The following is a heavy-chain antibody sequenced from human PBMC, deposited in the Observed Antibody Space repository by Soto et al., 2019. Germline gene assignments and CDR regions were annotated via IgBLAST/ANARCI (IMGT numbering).Heavy chain of an antibody. CDR2: IYYSGST. CDR3: ARDPYSGYEMGFDLDY. D-gene: IGHD5-12*01. J-gene: IGHJ4*02. V-gene: IGHV4-39*01. Sequence: SETLSLTCTVSGGTISSSIYYWGWIRQPPGKGLEWIGSIYYSGSTYYNPSLKSRVTISVDTSKNQFSLKLSSVTAEDTAVYYCARDPYSGYEMGFDLDYWGQGTLVTVSS. CDR1: GGTISSSIYY.